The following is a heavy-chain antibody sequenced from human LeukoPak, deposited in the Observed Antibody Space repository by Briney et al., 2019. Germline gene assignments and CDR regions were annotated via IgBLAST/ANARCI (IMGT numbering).Heavy chain of an antibody. D-gene: IGHD4-17*01. CDR1: GGSFSGYY. CDR3: ARDHDYGDYWFDP. Sequence: SETLSLTCAVYGGSFSGYYWSWIRQPPGKGLEWIGYIYYSGSTNYNPSLKSRVTISVDTSKNQFSLKLSSVTAADTAVYYCARDHDYGDYWFDPWGQGTLVTVSS. CDR2: IYYSGST. V-gene: IGHV4-59*08. J-gene: IGHJ5*02.